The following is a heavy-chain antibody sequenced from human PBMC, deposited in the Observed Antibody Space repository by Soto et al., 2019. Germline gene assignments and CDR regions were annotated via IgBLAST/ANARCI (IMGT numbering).Heavy chain of an antibody. D-gene: IGHD3-9*01. J-gene: IGHJ6*02. Sequence: SETLSLTCTVSGGSISSGGYYWSWIRQHPGKGLEWIGYIYYSGSTYYNPSLKSRVTISVDTSKNQFSLKLSSVTAADTAVYYCARGTLLRYFDFWGQGTTVTVS. V-gene: IGHV4-31*03. CDR3: ARGTLLRYFDF. CDR1: GGSISSGGYY. CDR2: IYYSGST.